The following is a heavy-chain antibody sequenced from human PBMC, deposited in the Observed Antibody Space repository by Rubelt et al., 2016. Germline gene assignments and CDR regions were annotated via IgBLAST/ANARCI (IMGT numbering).Heavy chain of an antibody. V-gene: IGHV4-59*08. Sequence: QVQLQESGPGLVKPSETLSLTCTVSGGSISSYYWSWIRQPPGKGLEWIGYIYYSGSTNYNASLRSRVTISVDTSKNQFSLKQGSVTAAYTAVYYCAGHANRFDPWGQGTLVTVSS. CDR3: AGHANRFDP. J-gene: IGHJ5*02. CDR1: GGSISSYY. CDR2: IYYSGST.